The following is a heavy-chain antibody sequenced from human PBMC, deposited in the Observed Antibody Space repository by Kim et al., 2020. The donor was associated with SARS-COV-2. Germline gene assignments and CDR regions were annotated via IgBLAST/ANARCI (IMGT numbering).Heavy chain of an antibody. CDR3: VRAGVEERWFDP. D-gene: IGHD2-8*01. CDR1: GGSISSSGHY. Sequence: SETLSLTCTVSGGSISSSGHYWGWIRQPPGKGLEWIGVIYYSGATFYNPSLTSRVTISVDTSKDQFSLRLSSATAADTAVYYCVRAGVEERWFDPWGQGT. CDR2: IYYSGAT. V-gene: IGHV4-39*07. J-gene: IGHJ5*02.